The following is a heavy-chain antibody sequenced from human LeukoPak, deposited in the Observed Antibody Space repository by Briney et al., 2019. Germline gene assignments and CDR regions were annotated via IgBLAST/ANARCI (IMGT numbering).Heavy chain of an antibody. Sequence: PGGSLRLSCAASGFTFSSYWMQWVRQAPGKGLVWVSGVAGAGDTYYADSVKGRFTISRENGKNSLYLQMNSLRAGDTAVYYCARGGIRGVTWNWLDPWGQGTLVTVSS. CDR2: VAGAGDT. J-gene: IGHJ5*02. D-gene: IGHD3-10*01. CDR1: GFTFSSYW. CDR3: ARGGIRGVTWNWLDP. V-gene: IGHV3-13*01.